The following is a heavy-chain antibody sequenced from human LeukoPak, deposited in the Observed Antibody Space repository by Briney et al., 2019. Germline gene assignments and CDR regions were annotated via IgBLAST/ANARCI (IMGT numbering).Heavy chain of an antibody. V-gene: IGHV3-23*01. Sequence: QPGGSLRLSCVASGFTFSTYAMSWVRQAPGKGLEWVSAISGSGGSTYYADSVKGRFTISRDNSKNTLYLQMNSLRAEDTAVYYCAKDRLYHYDSRTPIFDFWGQGTLVTVSS. CDR1: GFTFSTYA. D-gene: IGHD3-22*01. CDR2: ISGSGGST. CDR3: AKDRLYHYDSRTPIFDF. J-gene: IGHJ4*02.